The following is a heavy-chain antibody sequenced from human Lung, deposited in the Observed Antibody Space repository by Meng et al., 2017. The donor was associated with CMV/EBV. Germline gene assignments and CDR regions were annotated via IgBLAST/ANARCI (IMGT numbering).Heavy chain of an antibody. Sequence: GPRPVRPPKPLSPTFPVPGGSIDSYYGSWSRQPPGKGLEWIGYIYYSGSTNYNPSLKSRVTISVDTSKNQFSLKLSSVTAADTAVYYCAREEGIGGFDPWGQGTLVTVSS. CDR2: IYYSGST. CDR1: GGSIDSYY. D-gene: IGHD3-10*01. V-gene: IGHV4-59*01. CDR3: AREEGIGGFDP. J-gene: IGHJ5*02.